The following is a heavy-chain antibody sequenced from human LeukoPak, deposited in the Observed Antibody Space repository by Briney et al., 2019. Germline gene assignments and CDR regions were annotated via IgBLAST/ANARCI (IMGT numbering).Heavy chain of an antibody. D-gene: IGHD3-10*01. J-gene: IGHJ6*03. CDR1: GFTVSSNC. Sequence: GGSLRLSCAAFGFTVSSNCMSWVRQAPGKGLEWVSVIYSGGSTYYADSVKGRFTISRDNSKNTLYLQMNSLRAEDTAVYYCASGSGSYRTPYYYMDVWGTGTTVTVSS. CDR2: IYSGGST. V-gene: IGHV3-53*01. CDR3: ASGSGSYRTPYYYMDV.